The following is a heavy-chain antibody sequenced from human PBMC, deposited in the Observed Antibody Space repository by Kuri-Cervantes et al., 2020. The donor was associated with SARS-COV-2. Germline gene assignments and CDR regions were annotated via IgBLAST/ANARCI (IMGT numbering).Heavy chain of an antibody. CDR3: ARGDVQSGVDAFDI. V-gene: IGHV3-13*04. D-gene: IGHD1-1*01. J-gene: IGHJ3*02. Sequence: GESLKISCAASGFTFSSYDMHWVRQATGKGLEWVSAIGTAGDTYYPGSVKGRFTISRENAKNSLYLQMNSLRAGDTAVYYWARGDVQSGVDAFDIWGQGTMVTVSS. CDR2: IGTAGDT. CDR1: GFTFSSYD.